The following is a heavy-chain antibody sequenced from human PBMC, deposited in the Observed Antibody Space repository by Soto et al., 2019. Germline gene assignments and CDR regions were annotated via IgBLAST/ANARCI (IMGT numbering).Heavy chain of an antibody. CDR1: GGSISSGGYS. V-gene: IGHV4-30-2*01. CDR3: ARARGCSGGSCYSTGYNWFDP. D-gene: IGHD2-15*01. J-gene: IGHJ5*02. Sequence: QLQLQESGSGLVKPSQTLSLTCAVSGGSISSGGYSWSWIRQPPGKGLEWIGYIYHSGSTYYNPSLKSRVTISVDRSKNQFSLKLSSVTAADTAVYYCARARGCSGGSCYSTGYNWFDPWGQGTLVTVSS. CDR2: IYHSGST.